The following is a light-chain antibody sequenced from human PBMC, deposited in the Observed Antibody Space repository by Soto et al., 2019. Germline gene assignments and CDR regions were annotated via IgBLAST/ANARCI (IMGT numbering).Light chain of an antibody. Sequence: QSVLTQPASVSGSPGQSITISCTGATSDIGSYNYVSWYQHHPGEALKLIIYNVNDRPSGVSDRFSGSKSGNTASLTISGLQAEDEGDYYCSSYTIGITQVLFGGGTQLTVL. J-gene: IGLJ2*01. CDR2: NVN. V-gene: IGLV2-14*03. CDR3: SSYTIGITQVL. CDR1: TSDIGSYNY.